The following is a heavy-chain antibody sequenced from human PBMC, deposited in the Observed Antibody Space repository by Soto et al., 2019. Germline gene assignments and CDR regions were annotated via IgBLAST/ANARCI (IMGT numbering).Heavy chain of an antibody. CDR1: GFTFSSYA. J-gene: IGHJ6*02. V-gene: IGHV3-30-3*01. D-gene: IGHD3-10*01. CDR2: ISYDGSNK. CDR3: ARVKSGGSGSYPLLPLSSQIYYYYGMDV. Sequence: GGSLRLSCAASGFTFSSYAMHWVRQAPSKGLEWVAVISYDGSNKYYADSVKGRFTISRDNSKNTLYLQMNSLRAEDTAVYYCARVKSGGSGSYPLLPLSSQIYYYYGMDVWGQGTTVTVSS.